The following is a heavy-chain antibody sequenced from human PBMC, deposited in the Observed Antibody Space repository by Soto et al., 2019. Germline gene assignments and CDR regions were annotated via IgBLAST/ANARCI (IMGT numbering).Heavy chain of an antibody. D-gene: IGHD1-7*01. Sequence: SETLSLTCTVSGGSISSGNYYWSWIRQPPGKGLEWIGFISYSGSTYYNASLKSRVTISVDTSKNQFSLNLSFVTAADTAVYYCATMGTPATGLYYFAYWGQGTLVTVSS. CDR1: GGSISSGNYY. CDR3: ATMGTPATGLYYFAY. CDR2: ISYSGST. V-gene: IGHV4-30-4*01. J-gene: IGHJ4*02.